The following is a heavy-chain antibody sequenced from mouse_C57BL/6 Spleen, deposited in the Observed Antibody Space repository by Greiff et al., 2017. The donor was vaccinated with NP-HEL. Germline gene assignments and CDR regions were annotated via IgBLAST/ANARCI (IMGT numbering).Heavy chain of an antibody. CDR1: GFTLTDYY. Sequence: DVKLVESGGGLVQPGGSLSLSCAASGFTLTDYYMSWVRQPPGKALEWLGFIRNKANGYTTEYSASVKGRFTISRDNSQSILYLQMNALRAEDSATYYCARYPNWAFDYWGQGTTLTVSS. CDR3: ARYPNWAFDY. CDR2: IRNKANGYTT. V-gene: IGHV7-3*01. J-gene: IGHJ2*01. D-gene: IGHD4-1*01.